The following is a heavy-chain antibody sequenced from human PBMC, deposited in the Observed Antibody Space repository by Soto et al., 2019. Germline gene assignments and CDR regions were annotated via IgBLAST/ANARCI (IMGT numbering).Heavy chain of an antibody. Sequence: GGSLRLSCAASGFTFSSYAMSWVRQAPGKGLEWVSAISGSGSSTYYADSVKGRFTISRDNSKNTLYLQMNSLRAEDTAVYYCAKVRWSGYYTQPFDYWGQGTLVTVSS. CDR3: AKVRWSGYYTQPFDY. D-gene: IGHD3-3*01. CDR1: GFTFSSYA. J-gene: IGHJ4*02. V-gene: IGHV3-23*01. CDR2: ISGSGSST.